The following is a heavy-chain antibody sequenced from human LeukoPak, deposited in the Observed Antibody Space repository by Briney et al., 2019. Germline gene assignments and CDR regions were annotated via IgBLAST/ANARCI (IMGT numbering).Heavy chain of an antibody. CDR3: AKGYTVVVAAKRGWFDP. J-gene: IGHJ5*02. D-gene: IGHD2-15*01. CDR2: INSDGSST. Sequence: GGSLRLSCAASGFTFSSYWMHWVRQAPGKGLVWVSRINSDGSSTSYADSVKGRFTISRDNAKNTLYLQMNSLRAEDTAVYYCAKGYTVVVAAKRGWFDPWGQGTLVTVSS. V-gene: IGHV3-74*01. CDR1: GFTFSSYW.